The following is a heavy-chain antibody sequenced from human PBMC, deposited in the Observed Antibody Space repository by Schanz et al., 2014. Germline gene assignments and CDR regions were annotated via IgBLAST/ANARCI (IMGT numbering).Heavy chain of an antibody. CDR3: ARRASCSRIGCPFDS. V-gene: IGHV3-72*01. CDR2: VRNKNNRYTT. J-gene: IGHJ4*02. D-gene: IGHD2-2*01. Sequence: VQLVESGGGLVQPGGSLRLSCAASGFTFSDHYMDWVRQAPGQGLEWVGRVRNKNNRYTTEYAASVKGRFTISRDDSKNSLYLQMNSLKTEDTAMSYGARRASCSRIGCPFDSWGQGTLVTVSS. CDR1: GFTFSDHY.